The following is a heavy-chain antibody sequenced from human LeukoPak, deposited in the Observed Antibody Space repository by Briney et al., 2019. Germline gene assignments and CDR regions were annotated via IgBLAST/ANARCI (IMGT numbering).Heavy chain of an antibody. J-gene: IGHJ6*03. V-gene: IGHV1-69*06. CDR3: AIRDPDDSSSWYRKYYYYYMDV. CDR2: IIPIFGTA. Sequence: GSSVKVSCKASGGTFSSYAISWVRQAPGQGLEWMGGIIPIFGTANYAQKFQGRVTITADKSTSTAYMELSSLRSEDTAVYYCAIRDPDDSSSWYRKYYYYYMDVWGKGTTVTVSS. D-gene: IGHD6-13*01. CDR1: GGTFSSYA.